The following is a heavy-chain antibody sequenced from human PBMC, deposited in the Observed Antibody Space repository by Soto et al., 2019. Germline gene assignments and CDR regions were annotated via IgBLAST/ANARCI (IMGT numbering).Heavy chain of an antibody. CDR3: ARHSQVRGAQPDYYYYYGMDV. CDR1: GYSFTSYW. Sequence: PGESLKISCKGSGYSFTSYWIGWVRQMPGKGLEWMGIIYPGDSDTRYSPSFQGQVTISADKSISTAYLQWSSLKASDTAMYYCARHSQVRGAQPDYYYYYGMDVWGQGTTVTVSS. J-gene: IGHJ6*02. CDR2: IYPGDSDT. D-gene: IGHD3-10*01. V-gene: IGHV5-51*01.